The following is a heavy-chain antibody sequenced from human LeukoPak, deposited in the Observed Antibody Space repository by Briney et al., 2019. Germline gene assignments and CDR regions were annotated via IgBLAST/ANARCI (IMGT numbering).Heavy chain of an antibody. CDR3: ARDLVIFTAGDHYYYYYGMDV. Sequence: GASVKVSCKASGGTFSSYAISWVRQAPGQGLEWMGGIIPIFGTANYAQKFQGRVTTTADESTSTAYMELSSLRSEDTAVYYCARDLVIFTAGDHYYYYYGMDVWGQGTTVTVSS. V-gene: IGHV1-69*13. J-gene: IGHJ6*02. CDR2: IIPIFGTA. CDR1: GGTFSSYA. D-gene: IGHD3-16*01.